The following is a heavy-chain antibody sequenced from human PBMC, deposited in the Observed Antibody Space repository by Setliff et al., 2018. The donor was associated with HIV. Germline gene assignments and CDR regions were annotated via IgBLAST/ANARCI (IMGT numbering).Heavy chain of an antibody. V-gene: IGHV1-18*01. CDR2: ISTYSDET. J-gene: IGHJ6*02. D-gene: IGHD3-3*01. Sequence: ASVKVSCKPSGYTFTTYGLSWVRQAPGQGLEWMGWISTYSDETSYSQNLQGRLTMTTDTSTGTTYMELRSLRSDDTAVYYCARDNYYNFWSGYWGMDVWGQGTTVTVSS. CDR3: ARDNYYNFWSGYWGMDV. CDR1: GYTFTTYG.